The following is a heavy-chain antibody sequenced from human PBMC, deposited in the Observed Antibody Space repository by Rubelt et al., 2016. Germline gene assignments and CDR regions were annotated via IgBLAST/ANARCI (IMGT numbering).Heavy chain of an antibody. Sequence: VQLLDSGGGLVQPGGSLRLSCAASGFTFSTYAMSWVRQAPGKGLEWVSAISGSAAGTYYADSVKGRFTISRDNSKNTLYLQMNSLRAEDTAVYYCAALVGYCRSTNCFDNWGQGSLVTVSS. CDR2: ISGSAAGT. CDR3: AALVGYCRSTNCFDN. D-gene: IGHD2-2*01. CDR1: GFTFSTYA. V-gene: IGHV3-23*01. J-gene: IGHJ4*02.